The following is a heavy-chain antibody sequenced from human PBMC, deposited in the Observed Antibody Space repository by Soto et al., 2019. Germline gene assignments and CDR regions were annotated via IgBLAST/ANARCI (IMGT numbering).Heavy chain of an antibody. CDR2: INPSGGST. J-gene: IGHJ2*01. Sequence: GASVKVSCKASDYYIHWVRQAPGQGLEWMGIINPSGGSTYSQMFQGRVTMTRDTSTNTVYMELSSLRSEDTAVYYCATRGPDTSTYDGTGKYWYFDLWGRGTLVTVSS. D-gene: IGHD3-22*01. CDR1: DYY. CDR3: ATRGPDTSTYDGTGKYWYFDL. V-gene: IGHV1-46*01.